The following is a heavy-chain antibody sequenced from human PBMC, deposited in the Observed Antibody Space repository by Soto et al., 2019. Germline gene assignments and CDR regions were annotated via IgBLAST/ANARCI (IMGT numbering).Heavy chain of an antibody. Sequence: ASVKVSCKASGYTFTSYGISWVRQAPGQGREWMGWISAYNGNTNYAQKLQGRVTMTTDTSTSTAYMELRSLRSDDTAVYYCARDGPTSDYSNYSHYYYGMDVWGQGXTVTVYS. CDR2: ISAYNGNT. V-gene: IGHV1-18*01. D-gene: IGHD4-4*01. CDR1: GYTFTSYG. CDR3: ARDGPTSDYSNYSHYYYGMDV. J-gene: IGHJ6*02.